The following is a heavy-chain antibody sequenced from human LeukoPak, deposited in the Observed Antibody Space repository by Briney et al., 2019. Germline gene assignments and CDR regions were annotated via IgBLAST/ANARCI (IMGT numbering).Heavy chain of an antibody. J-gene: IGHJ4*02. CDR2: IYYSGST. CDR3: ARHVVATYALTRYFDY. CDR1: GGSISSSSYY. V-gene: IGHV4-39*01. D-gene: IGHD2-15*01. Sequence: SETLSLTCTVSGGSISSSSYYWGWIRQPPGKGLEWIGSIYYSGSTYYNPSLKSRVTISVDTSKNQFSLKLSSVTAADTAVYYCARHVVATYALTRYFDYWGQGTLVTVSS.